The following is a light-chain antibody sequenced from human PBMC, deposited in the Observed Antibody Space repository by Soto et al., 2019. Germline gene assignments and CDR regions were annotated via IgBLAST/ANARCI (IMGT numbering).Light chain of an antibody. V-gene: IGLV2-23*01. CDR2: EGS. CDR3: CSYAGRYV. J-gene: IGLJ1*01. CDR1: SSDVGSYNL. Sequence: QSALTQPASVSGSPGQSITISCTGTSSDVGSYNLVSWYQQHPGKAPKLMIYEGSKRPSGVSDRFSGYKSGNTASLTISGFQAEDEAGSYCCSYAGRYVFGTGTKVTVL.